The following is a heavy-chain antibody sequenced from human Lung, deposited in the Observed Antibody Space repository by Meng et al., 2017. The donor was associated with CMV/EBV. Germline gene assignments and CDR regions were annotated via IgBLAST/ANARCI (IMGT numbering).Heavy chain of an antibody. D-gene: IGHD3-16*01. CDR1: GYTFISYG. CDR3: ARRGTVISGPCEP. Sequence: SVKVSXKASGYTFISYGISWVRQAPGQGLEWMGWITAYNGNTNYAQKIQGRVTMTADTSTSTAYMELRSLRSDDTAVYYCARRGTVISGPCEPWGKGTLVNVSS. CDR2: ITAYNGNT. J-gene: IGHJ5*02. V-gene: IGHV1-18*01.